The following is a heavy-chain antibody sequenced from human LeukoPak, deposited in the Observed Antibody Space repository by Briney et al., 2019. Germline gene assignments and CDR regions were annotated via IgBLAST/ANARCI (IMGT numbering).Heavy chain of an antibody. CDR2: IIPIFGTA. J-gene: IGHJ5*02. V-gene: IGHV1-69*05. Sequence: SVKVSCKASGGTFSSYAISWVRQAPGQGLEWMGRIIPIFGTANYAQKFQGRVTITTDESTSTAYMELSSLRSEDTAVYYCARAPNRYCSSTSCYSWFDPWGQGTLVTVSS. CDR3: ARAPNRYCSSTSCYSWFDP. D-gene: IGHD2-2*01. CDR1: GGTFSSYA.